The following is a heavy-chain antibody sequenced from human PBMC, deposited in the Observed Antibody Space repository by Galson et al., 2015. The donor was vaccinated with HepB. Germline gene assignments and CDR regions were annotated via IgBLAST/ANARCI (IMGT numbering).Heavy chain of an antibody. CDR3: AKDSPILTLRYFDWPDAFDI. Sequence: SLRLSCAASGFTFSSYAMSWVRQAPGKGLEWVSAISGSGGSTYYADSVKGRFTISRDNSKNTLYLQMNSLRAEDTAVYYRAKDSPILTLRYFDWPDAFDIWGQGTMVTVSS. CDR1: GFTFSSYA. V-gene: IGHV3-23*01. CDR2: ISGSGGST. D-gene: IGHD3-9*01. J-gene: IGHJ3*02.